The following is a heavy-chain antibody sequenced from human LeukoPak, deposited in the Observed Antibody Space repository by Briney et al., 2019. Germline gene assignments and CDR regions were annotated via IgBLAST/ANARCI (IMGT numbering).Heavy chain of an antibody. D-gene: IGHD1-26*01. CDR1: GGSISSYY. V-gene: IGHV4-59*01. CDR2: IYYSGST. Sequence: SETLSLTCTVSGGSISSYYWSWIRQPPGKGLEWIGYIYYSGSTNYNPSLKGRVTISVDTSKNQFSLKLSSVTAADTAVYYCARGPSRGGEHFDYWGQGTLVTASS. CDR3: ARGPSRGGEHFDY. J-gene: IGHJ4*02.